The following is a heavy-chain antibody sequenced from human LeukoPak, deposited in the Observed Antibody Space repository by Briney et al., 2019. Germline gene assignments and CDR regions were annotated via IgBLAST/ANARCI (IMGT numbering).Heavy chain of an antibody. Sequence: SETLSLICTVSGGSMSGSFWSWIRQPAGKGLEWIGRIYSSGRTNYNPSLKSRVTMSLDTSKSQFSLKLTSVTAADRAVYYCARAPGGCGGTCPFDYWGQGTLVTVAS. D-gene: IGHD2-15*01. J-gene: IGHJ4*02. CDR2: IYSSGRT. CDR3: ARAPGGCGGTCPFDY. CDR1: GGSMSGSF. V-gene: IGHV4-4*07.